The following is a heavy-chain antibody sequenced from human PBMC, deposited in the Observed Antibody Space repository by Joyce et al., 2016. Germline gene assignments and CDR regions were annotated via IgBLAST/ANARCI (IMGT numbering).Heavy chain of an antibody. CDR3: ARALGWDSNSCHDY. CDR2: ISYDGSNK. D-gene: IGHD6-13*01. J-gene: IGHJ4*02. CDR1: GFTFSNYG. V-gene: IGHV3-30*03. Sequence: QVQLVESGGGVVQPGRSLRLSCAAAGFTFSNYGMHWVRRAPGKGVEWVAVISYDGSNKYYVDSGKGRFTNSRDNSKNTLYLQMNSLRPEDTAMYYCARALGWDSNSCHDYWGQGTLVTVSS.